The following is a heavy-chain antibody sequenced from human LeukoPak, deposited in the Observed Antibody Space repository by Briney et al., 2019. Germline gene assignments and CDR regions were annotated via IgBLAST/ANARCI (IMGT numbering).Heavy chain of an antibody. CDR3: ARDEDYYGMDV. CDR1: GFTFSDYY. Sequence: PGGSLRLSCAASGFTFSDYYMSWVRQAPGKGLEWVSVIYSGGSTYYADSVKGRFTISRDNSKNTLYLQMNSLRAEDTAVYYCARDEDYYGMDVWGQGTTVTVSS. J-gene: IGHJ6*02. CDR2: IYSGGST. V-gene: IGHV3-53*01.